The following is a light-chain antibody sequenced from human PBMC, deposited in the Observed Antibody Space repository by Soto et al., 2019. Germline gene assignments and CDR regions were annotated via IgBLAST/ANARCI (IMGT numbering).Light chain of an antibody. CDR1: SCNIRAGYD. Sequence: QSVLTQPPSVSGAPGQRVTISCTGSSCNIRAGYDVHWYQQLPGTAPKLLIYGNSNRPSGVPDRFSGSKSGTSASLAITGLQAQDEADDYCQSYDSSLSGLYVFGSGTKVTVL. J-gene: IGLJ1*01. CDR3: QSYDSSLSGLYV. CDR2: GNS. V-gene: IGLV1-40*01.